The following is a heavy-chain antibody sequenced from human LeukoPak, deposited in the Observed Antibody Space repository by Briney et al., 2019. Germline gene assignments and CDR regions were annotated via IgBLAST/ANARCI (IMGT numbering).Heavy chain of an antibody. CDR1: GFTFGGSA. D-gene: IGHD4-17*01. CDR2: IRSKANSHAT. V-gene: IGHV3-73*01. CDR3: TTRGHYDDY. J-gene: IGHJ4*02. Sequence: PGGSLRLSWAASGFTFGGSAMRWVRQAAGKGREWVGRIRSKANSHATAYDASVKGRFTISRDDSKNTAYLQMNSLKTEDPAVYYCTTRGHYDDYWGQGTLVTVSS.